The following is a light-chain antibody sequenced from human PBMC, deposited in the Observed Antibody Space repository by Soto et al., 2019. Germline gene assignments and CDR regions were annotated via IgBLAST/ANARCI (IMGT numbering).Light chain of an antibody. V-gene: IGKV1-39*01. CDR3: QQSYTTPRT. CDR1: QSISTF. Sequence: DIQMTQSPSSLSASVGDRVSVTCRASQSISTFLNWYQQRPGEAPKLLIYAASSLQSVVPSRFRGSGSGADFTLTICSLQPEDFATYYCQQSYTTPRTFGQGTKVEVK. CDR2: AAS. J-gene: IGKJ1*01.